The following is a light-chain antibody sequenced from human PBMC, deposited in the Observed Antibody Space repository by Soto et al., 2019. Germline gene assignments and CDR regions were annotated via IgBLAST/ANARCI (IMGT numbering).Light chain of an antibody. CDR2: GAS. V-gene: IGKV3-20*01. Sequence: EIVLTQSPGTLSLSPGERATLSCRASQSLRNNYLAWYQHKPVQAPRLLIAGASSRATGVPDRFSGSGSGTDFTLTISRLESEDLAVYYCQRYGSSPPHTFGQGTRLAIK. J-gene: IGKJ2*01. CDR1: QSLRNNY. CDR3: QRYGSSPPHT.